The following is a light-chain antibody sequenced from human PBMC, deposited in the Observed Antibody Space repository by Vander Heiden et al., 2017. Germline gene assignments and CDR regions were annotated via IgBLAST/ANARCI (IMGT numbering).Light chain of an antibody. CDR1: QSVGDW. V-gene: IGKV1-5*03. Sequence: DIQMTQSPSTLSASVGDRVTISCRASQSVGDWLAWYQQKPGKAPKLLIYKASSLESGVPSRFSGSGSGTEFTLTISSLQRDDFATYYCQQYDTYVTFGPGTRVALK. J-gene: IGKJ3*01. CDR3: QQYDTYVT. CDR2: KAS.